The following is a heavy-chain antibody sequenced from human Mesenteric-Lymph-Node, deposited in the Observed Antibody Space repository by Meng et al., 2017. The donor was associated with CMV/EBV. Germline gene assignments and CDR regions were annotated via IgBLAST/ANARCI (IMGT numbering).Heavy chain of an antibody. Sequence: SGVGVGWIRQPPGKALEWLALIYWNDDQRHSPSLKNRLTITKGTSKNQVVLKMTNMDPVDTATYYCARLGRYYDIMNGYSSYWYFDLWGRGTLVTVSS. CDR2: IYWNDDQ. J-gene: IGHJ2*01. V-gene: IGHV2-5*01. CDR3: ARLGRYYDIMNGYSSYWYFDL. CDR1: SGVG. D-gene: IGHD3-9*01.